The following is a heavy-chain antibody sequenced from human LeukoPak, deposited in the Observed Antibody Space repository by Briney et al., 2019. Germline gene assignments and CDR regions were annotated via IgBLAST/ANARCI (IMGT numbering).Heavy chain of an antibody. V-gene: IGHV1-8*03. CDR1: GYTFTSYE. Sequence: ASVKVSCKASGYTFTSYEINWVRPATGQGLEWMGWMNPNRGNTGYAQKFQGRVTITRNTSIRTAYMELSSLRSEDTAVYYCARGPQYCSGGSCSWFDPWGQGTLVTVSS. CDR3: ARGPQYCSGGSCSWFDP. D-gene: IGHD2-15*01. J-gene: IGHJ5*02. CDR2: MNPNRGNT.